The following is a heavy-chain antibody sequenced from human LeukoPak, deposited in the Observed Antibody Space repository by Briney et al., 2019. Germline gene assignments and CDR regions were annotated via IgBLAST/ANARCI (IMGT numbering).Heavy chain of an antibody. CDR2: INPSGGST. V-gene: IGHV1-46*01. Sequence: GASVKVSCKASGYTFTSYGISWVRQAPGQGLEWMGIINPSGGSTSYAQKFQGRVTMTRDMSTSTVYMELSSLRSEDTAVYYCARGFGYYDILTGLGPPENWFDPWGQGTLVTVSS. CDR3: ARGFGYYDILTGLGPPENWFDP. D-gene: IGHD3-9*01. CDR1: GYTFTSYG. J-gene: IGHJ5*02.